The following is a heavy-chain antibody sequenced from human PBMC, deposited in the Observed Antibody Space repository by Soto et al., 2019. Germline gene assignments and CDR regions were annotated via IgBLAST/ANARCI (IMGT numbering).Heavy chain of an antibody. D-gene: IGHD1-1*01. CDR3: ARGRSGTPLSYFYHGMDV. CDR2: INHSGSS. V-gene: IGHV4-34*01. Sequence: SCIRQKPGKWLEWIGEINHSGSSNYNPSLKSLVTISVDTSKNQFSLKLSSVTAADTAVYYCARGRSGTPLSYFYHGMDVWGQGITVSVSS. J-gene: IGHJ6*01.